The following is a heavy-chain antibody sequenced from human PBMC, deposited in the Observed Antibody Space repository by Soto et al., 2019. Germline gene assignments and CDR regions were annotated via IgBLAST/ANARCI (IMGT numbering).Heavy chain of an antibody. CDR3: ARGPWYQLRK. D-gene: IGHD2-2*01. J-gene: IGHJ4*02. CDR2: IYYSGST. V-gene: IGHV4-59*01. CDR1: GGSISSYY. Sequence: QVQLQESGPGLVKPSETLSLTCTVSGGSISSYYWSWIRQPPGKGLEWIGYIYYSGSTNYNPSLRGRVPIPVDPSKNQFPLKRSSVPAADTAVYYWARGPWYQLRKGGQGTLVTVSS.